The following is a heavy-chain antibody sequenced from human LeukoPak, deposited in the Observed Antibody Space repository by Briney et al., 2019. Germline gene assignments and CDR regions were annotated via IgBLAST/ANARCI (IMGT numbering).Heavy chain of an antibody. Sequence: PSETLSLTCTVSDSSITSTYYWAWFRQPPGEGLEWIATVFRLQTVRTFKNQSLGSRVTMSLDPSHNQFSLNLTSVTAADTAVYYCARHGAMIVVNDAFDIWGQGTMVTVSS. V-gene: IGHV4-38-2*02. CDR2: VFRLQTVRT. CDR3: ARHGAMIVVNDAFDI. D-gene: IGHD3-22*01. CDR1: DSSITSTYY. J-gene: IGHJ3*02.